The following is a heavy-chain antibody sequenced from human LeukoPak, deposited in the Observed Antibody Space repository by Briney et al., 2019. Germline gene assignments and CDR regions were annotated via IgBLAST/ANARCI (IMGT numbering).Heavy chain of an antibody. V-gene: IGHV4-59*01. CDR3: AREGTAGTNLNWFDP. J-gene: IGHJ5*02. CDR1: GGSISSYY. D-gene: IGHD1-1*01. CDR2: ISYSGST. Sequence: SGTVSLTCTVSGGSISSYYWSWIRQPPGKGLEWIGYISYSGSTNFNPSLKRRVTISVDTSKNQFSLKLSSVTAADTAVYYCAREGTAGTNLNWFDPWGQGTLVSVST.